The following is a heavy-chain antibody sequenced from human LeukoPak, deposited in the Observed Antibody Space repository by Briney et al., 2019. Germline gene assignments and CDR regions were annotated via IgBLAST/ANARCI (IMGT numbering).Heavy chain of an antibody. Sequence: GSLRLSCAASGFTFSTYEINWVRQAPGKGLEWISYISGSADTAYYADSVKGRFTMSRDNARNSLYLQMNSLGAEDTAVYYCTRVGQSYSTSGQALDHWGQGTLVTVSS. CDR1: GFTFSTYE. J-gene: IGHJ4*02. D-gene: IGHD2-8*01. CDR3: TRVGQSYSTSGQALDH. CDR2: ISGSADTA. V-gene: IGHV3-48*03.